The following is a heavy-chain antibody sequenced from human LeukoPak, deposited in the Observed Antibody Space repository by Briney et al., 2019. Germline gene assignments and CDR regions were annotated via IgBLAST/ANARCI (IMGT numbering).Heavy chain of an antibody. CDR2: IYHSGST. CDR1: GGSISSSNW. J-gene: IGHJ4*02. V-gene: IGHV4-4*02. CDR3: ARGSGYCSGGSCYLSDY. D-gene: IGHD2-15*01. Sequence: SETLSLTCAVSGGSISSSNWWSWVRQPPGQGLEWIGEIYHSGSTNYNPSLKSRVTISVDKSKNQFSLKLSSVTAADTAVYYCARGSGYCSGGSCYLSDYWGQGTLVTVSS.